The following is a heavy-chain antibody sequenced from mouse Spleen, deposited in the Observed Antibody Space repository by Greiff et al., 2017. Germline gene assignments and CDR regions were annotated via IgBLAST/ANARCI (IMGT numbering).Heavy chain of an antibody. D-gene: IGHD2-1*01. J-gene: IGHJ4*01. CDR1: GYTFTSYW. CDR3: AREDYGNYLYAMDY. V-gene: IGHV1-52*01. Sequence: QVQLQQPGAELVRPGSSVKLSCKASGYTFTSYWMHWVKQRPIQGLEWIGNIDPSDSETHYNQKFKDKATLTVDKSSSTAYMQLSSLTSEDSAVYYCAREDYGNYLYAMDYWGQGTSVTVSS. CDR2: IDPSDSET.